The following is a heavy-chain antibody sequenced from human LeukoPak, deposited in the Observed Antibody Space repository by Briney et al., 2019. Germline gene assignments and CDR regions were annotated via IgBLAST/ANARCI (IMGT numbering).Heavy chain of an antibody. V-gene: IGHV4-39*01. J-gene: IGHJ3*02. CDR1: GGSISSSSYY. Sequence: SETLSLTCTVSGGSISSSSYYWGWIRQPPGKGLEWIGSIYYSGSTYYNPSLKSRVTISVDTSKNQFSLKLSSATAADTAVYYCARQPRQGIVEDAFDIWGQGTMVTVSS. D-gene: IGHD3-16*02. CDR3: ARQPRQGIVEDAFDI. CDR2: IYYSGST.